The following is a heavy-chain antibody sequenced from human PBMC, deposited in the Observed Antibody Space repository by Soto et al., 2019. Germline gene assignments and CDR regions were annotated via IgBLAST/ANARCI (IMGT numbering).Heavy chain of an antibody. J-gene: IGHJ4*02. CDR1: GFSLSTSRVG. CDR3: APAYGGRSLY. V-gene: IGHV2-5*02. CDR2: IYWDDAK. D-gene: IGHD1-26*01. Sequence: QITLKESGPTLVKPTQTLTLTCTFSGFSLSTSRVGVGWIRQPPGKALEWLAVIYWDDAKTYRPSLKSRLTITTDTSNTQVALTMTNMDPVDTATYYCAPAYGGRSLYWGQGTLVTVSS.